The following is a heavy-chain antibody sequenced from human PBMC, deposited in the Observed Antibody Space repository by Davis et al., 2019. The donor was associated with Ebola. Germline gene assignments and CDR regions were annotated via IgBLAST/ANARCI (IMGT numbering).Heavy chain of an antibody. J-gene: IGHJ4*02. Sequence: AASVKVSCKASGYTFTSYGISWVRQAPGQGLEWMGRIIPILGIANYAQKFQGRVTITADKSTSTAYMELSSLRSEDTAVYYCARDRSGDHLYCSGGSCYSGYYFDYWGQGTLVTVSS. V-gene: IGHV1-69*04. CDR3: ARDRSGDHLYCSGGSCYSGYYFDY. CDR2: IIPILGIA. D-gene: IGHD2-15*01. CDR1: GYTFTSYG.